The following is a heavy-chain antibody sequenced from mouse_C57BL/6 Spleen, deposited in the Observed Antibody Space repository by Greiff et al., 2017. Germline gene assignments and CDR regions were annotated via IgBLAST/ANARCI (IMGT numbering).Heavy chain of an antibody. CDR3: ARGCNFYWYFDV. V-gene: IGHV1-55*01. Sequence: VQLQQPGAELVKPGASVKMSCKASGYTFTSYWITWVKQRPGQGLEWIGDIYPGSGSTNYNEKFKSKAPLTVDTSSSTAYMQLSSLTSEDSAVYYCARGCNFYWYFDVWGTGTTVTVSS. CDR1: GYTFTSYW. D-gene: IGHD2-1*01. CDR2: IYPGSGST. J-gene: IGHJ1*03.